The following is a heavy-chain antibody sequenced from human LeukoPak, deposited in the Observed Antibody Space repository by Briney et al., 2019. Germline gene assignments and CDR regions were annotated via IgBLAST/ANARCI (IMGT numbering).Heavy chain of an antibody. J-gene: IGHJ4*02. Sequence: GGSLRLSCAASGFTFSSYAMSWVRQAPGKGLEWVGFIRSKAYGGTTEYAASVKGRFTISRDDSKSIAYLQMNSLKTEDTAVYYCTPKHYGDYEFYFDYWGQGTLVTVSS. V-gene: IGHV3-49*04. CDR3: TPKHYGDYEFYFDY. D-gene: IGHD4-17*01. CDR1: GFTFSSYA. CDR2: IRSKAYGGTT.